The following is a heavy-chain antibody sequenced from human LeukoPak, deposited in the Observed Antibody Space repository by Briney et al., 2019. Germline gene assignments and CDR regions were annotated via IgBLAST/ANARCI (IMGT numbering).Heavy chain of an antibody. J-gene: IGHJ6*03. CDR1: GYTFTGYY. Sequence: ASVKVSCKASGYTFTGYYMHWVRQAPGQGLEWMGWINPNSGGTNYAQQFQGRLTMTRDTSISTAYMELSSLRSEDTAVYYCASPPVPQAAAITPGYFYYYMDVWGKGTTVTVSS. V-gene: IGHV1-2*02. CDR2: INPNSGGT. CDR3: ASPPVPQAAAITPGYFYYYMDV. D-gene: IGHD6-13*01.